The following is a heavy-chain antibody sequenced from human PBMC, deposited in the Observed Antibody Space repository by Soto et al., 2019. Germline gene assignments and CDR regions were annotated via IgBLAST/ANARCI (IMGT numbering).Heavy chain of an antibody. V-gene: IGHV1-3*01. D-gene: IGHD7-27*01. CDR1: GNSFTTSA. CDR2: INAGNGYT. CDR3: TRESAPWGFEH. Sequence: QVQLVQSGSEVRKPGASVKISCEAPGNSFTTSAIHWVRQAPGQRPESLGWINAGNGYTKYSQTFQGRVTITRDTSASTVYMELSSLKYEDTGVYYCTRESAPWGFEHWGQGTRVTVSS. J-gene: IGHJ4*02.